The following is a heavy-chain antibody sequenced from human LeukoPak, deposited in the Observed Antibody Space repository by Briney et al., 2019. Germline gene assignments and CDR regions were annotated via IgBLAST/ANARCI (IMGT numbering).Heavy chain of an antibody. J-gene: IGHJ3*02. CDR1: GFTFSSYS. V-gene: IGHV3-21*01. D-gene: IGHD6-6*01. CDR3: IGEYSSSPGAFDI. Sequence: GGSLRLSCAASGFTFSSYSMDWVRQAPGKGLEWVSSISSSSSYIYYADSVKGRFTISRDNAKNSLYLQMNSLRAEDTAVYYCIGEYSSSPGAFDIWAKGQWSPSLQ. CDR2: ISSSSSYI.